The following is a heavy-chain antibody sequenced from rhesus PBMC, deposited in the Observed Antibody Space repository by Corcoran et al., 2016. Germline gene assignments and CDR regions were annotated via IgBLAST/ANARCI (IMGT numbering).Heavy chain of an antibody. Sequence: QVQLQESGPGLVKPSETLSLTCAVSGGSISDDYYWSWIRQPPGKGLAWIGRVSGSGGSTDYNPSRKSRFTISTDTSKNQFSLKLSSVTAADTAVYYCARVTYYYSGSYYYYFDYWGQGVLVTVSS. CDR3: ARVTYYYSGSYYYYFDY. J-gene: IGHJ4*01. CDR2: VSGSGGST. V-gene: IGHV4-173*01. D-gene: IGHD3-16*01. CDR1: GGSISDDYY.